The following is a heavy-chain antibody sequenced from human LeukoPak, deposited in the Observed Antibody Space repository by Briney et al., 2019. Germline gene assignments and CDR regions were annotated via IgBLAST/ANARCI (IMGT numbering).Heavy chain of an antibody. V-gene: IGHV3-53*01. CDR3: ARERVVTEFDY. J-gene: IGHJ4*02. Sequence: LTCAVYGGSFSGYYWSWVRQAPGKGLEWVSVIYSGGSTYYADSVKGRFTISRDNSKNTLYLQMNSLRAEDTAVYYCARERVVTEFDYWGQGTLVTVSS. CDR2: IYSGGST. CDR1: GGSFSGYY. D-gene: IGHD4-23*01.